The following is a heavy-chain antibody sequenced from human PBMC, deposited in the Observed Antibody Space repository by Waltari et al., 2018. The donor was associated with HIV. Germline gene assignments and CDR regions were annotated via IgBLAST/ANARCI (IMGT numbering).Heavy chain of an antibody. CDR2: ISAYNGNT. Sequence: QVQLVQSGAEVKKPGASVKVSCKASGNTFTRYGISWERQAPGQGLEWMGWISAYNGNTNYAQKLQGRVSMTTETSTSTAYMELRSLRSDDTAVYYCARLTHYYDTSGPDYYYYGMDVWGQGTTVTVSS. D-gene: IGHD3-22*01. CDR1: GNTFTRYG. CDR3: ARLTHYYDTSGPDYYYYGMDV. V-gene: IGHV1-18*01. J-gene: IGHJ6*02.